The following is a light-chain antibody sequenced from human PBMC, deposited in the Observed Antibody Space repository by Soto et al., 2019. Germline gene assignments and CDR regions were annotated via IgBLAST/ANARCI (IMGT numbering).Light chain of an antibody. CDR2: RNT. J-gene: IGLJ1*01. V-gene: IGLV1-47*01. CDR1: NSNIESNY. CDR3: AAWDDALSGHV. Sequence: QLVLTQPPSVSETPGQGVTISYSGSNSNIESNYVYWYQHLPGTAPKLIIYRNTQRHSGVPDRFSASKSGTSASLAISGLRSEDEADYYCAAWDDALSGHVLGSGTKLTVL.